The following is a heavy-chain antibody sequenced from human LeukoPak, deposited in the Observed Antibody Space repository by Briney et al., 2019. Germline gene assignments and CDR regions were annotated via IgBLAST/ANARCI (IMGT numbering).Heavy chain of an antibody. CDR3: ARDRSGYSDY. CDR2: ISYDGSNK. J-gene: IGHJ4*02. D-gene: IGHD3-22*01. Sequence: PGGSLRLSCAASGFTFSSYAMHCVRQAPGKGLEWVAVISYDGSNKYYADSVKGRFTISRDNSKDTLYLQMNSLRAEDTAVYYRARDRSGYSDYWGQGTLVTVSS. CDR1: GFTFSSYA. V-gene: IGHV3-30-3*01.